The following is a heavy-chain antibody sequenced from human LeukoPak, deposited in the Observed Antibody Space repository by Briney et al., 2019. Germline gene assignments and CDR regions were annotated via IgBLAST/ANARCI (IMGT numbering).Heavy chain of an antibody. CDR1: GGSFSGYY. Sequence: SETLSLTCAIYGGSFSGYYWSWIRQPPGKGLEWIGEINHSGSTNYNQSLKSRVTISVDTSKNQFSLKLSSVTAADTAVYYCARGRILRYFDLWGQGTLVTVSS. D-gene: IGHD3-9*01. J-gene: IGHJ4*02. CDR3: ARGRILRYFDL. CDR2: INHSGST. V-gene: IGHV4-34*01.